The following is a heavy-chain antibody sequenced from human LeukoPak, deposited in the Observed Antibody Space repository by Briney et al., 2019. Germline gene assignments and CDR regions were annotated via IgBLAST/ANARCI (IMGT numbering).Heavy chain of an antibody. J-gene: IGHJ4*02. Sequence: GGSLRLSCAASGFTFSTYSMNWVRQTPEKGLECVSYISSSSNTVYCADSVRGRFTISRDNAKNSLFLQMNSLRAEDTAVYYCARSASYYYGSGSVVDYWGQGALVTVSS. V-gene: IGHV3-48*01. CDR1: GFTFSTYS. CDR2: ISSSSNTV. D-gene: IGHD3-10*01. CDR3: ARSASYYYGSGSVVDY.